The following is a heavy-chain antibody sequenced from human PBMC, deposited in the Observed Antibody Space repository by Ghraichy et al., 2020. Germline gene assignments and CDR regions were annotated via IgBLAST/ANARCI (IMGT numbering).Heavy chain of an antibody. CDR3: ARDQQVVVSETCFDP. Sequence: SETLSLTCTVSGGSISSYYWSWIRQPPGKGLEWIGYIYYSGSTNYNPSLKSRVTISVDTSKNQFSLKLSSVTTADTAVYYCARDQQVVVSETCFDPWGRGTLVTVSS. D-gene: IGHD6-13*01. CDR2: IYYSGST. CDR1: GGSISSYY. J-gene: IGHJ5*02. V-gene: IGHV4-59*01.